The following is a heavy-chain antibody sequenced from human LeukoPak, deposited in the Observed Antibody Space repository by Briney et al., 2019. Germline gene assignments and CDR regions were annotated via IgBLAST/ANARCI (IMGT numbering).Heavy chain of an antibody. CDR3: ARRMELWAAAGPAGYWFDP. CDR2: IYASGST. V-gene: IGHV4-61*02. CDR1: GGSIITGNHY. J-gene: IGHJ5*02. Sequence: SETLSLTCTVSGGSIITGNHYWSWIRQPAGKGLEWIGRIYASGSTNYNPSLKSRVTISVDTSKNQFSLKLSSVTAADTAVYYCARRMELWAAAGPAGYWFDPWGQGTLVTVSS. D-gene: IGHD6-13*01.